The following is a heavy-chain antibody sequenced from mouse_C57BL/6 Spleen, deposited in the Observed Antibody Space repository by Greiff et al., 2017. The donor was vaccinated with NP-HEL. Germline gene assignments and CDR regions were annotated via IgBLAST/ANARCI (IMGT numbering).Heavy chain of an antibody. J-gene: IGHJ3*01. Sequence: EVKLVESGGGLVKPGGSLKLSCAASGFTFSSYAMSWVRQTPEKRLEWVATISDGGSYTYYPDNVKGRFTISRDNAKTNLYLQMSHLKSEDTAMYYCARTANFSWFAYWGQGTLVTVSA. CDR1: GFTFSSYA. CDR3: ARTANFSWFAY. D-gene: IGHD4-1*01. V-gene: IGHV5-4*03. CDR2: ISDGGSYT.